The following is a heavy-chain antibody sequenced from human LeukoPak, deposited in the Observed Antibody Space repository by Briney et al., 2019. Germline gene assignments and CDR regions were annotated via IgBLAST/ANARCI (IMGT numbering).Heavy chain of an antibody. CDR2: INPSGGST. CDR3: ARVNRDGLAVVTPFRYYFDY. V-gene: IGHV1-46*01. Sequence: ASVKVSCKASGYTFTSYYMHWVRQAPGQGLEWMGIINPSGGSTSYAQKFQGRVTMTRDTSTSTVYMELSSLRSEDTAVYYCARVNRDGLAVVTPFRYYFDYWGRGTLVTVSS. J-gene: IGHJ4*02. CDR1: GYTFTSYY. D-gene: IGHD2-15*01.